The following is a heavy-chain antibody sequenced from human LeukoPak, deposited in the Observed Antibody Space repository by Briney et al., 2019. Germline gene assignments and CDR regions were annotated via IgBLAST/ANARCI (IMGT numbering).Heavy chain of an antibody. V-gene: IGHV4-30-2*01. J-gene: IGHJ4*02. CDR2: IYHSGDT. D-gene: IGHD6-13*01. CDR1: GGSITSGGYY. Sequence: PSQTLSLTCTVSGGSITSGGYYWSCIRQAPGRGLEWIGYIYHSGDTYSNPSLKGRATVSMDRSKHQFSLNLSSVTAADTAVYYCARLIAAGPQLDCWGQGTLVTVSS. CDR3: ARLIAAGPQLDC.